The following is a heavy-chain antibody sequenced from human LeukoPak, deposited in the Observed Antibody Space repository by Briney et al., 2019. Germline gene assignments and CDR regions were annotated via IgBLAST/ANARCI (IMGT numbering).Heavy chain of an antibody. CDR2: IRSKAYGGTT. D-gene: IGHD3-22*01. V-gene: IGHV3-49*03. J-gene: IGHJ4*02. Sequence: GGSLRLSCAASGFTFSSYAMSWFRQAPGKGLEWVGFIRSKAYGGTTEYAASVKGRFTISRDDSKSIAYLQMNSLKTEDTAVYYCTRGVVMFDYWGQGTLVTVSS. CDR1: GFTFSSYA. CDR3: TRGVVMFDY.